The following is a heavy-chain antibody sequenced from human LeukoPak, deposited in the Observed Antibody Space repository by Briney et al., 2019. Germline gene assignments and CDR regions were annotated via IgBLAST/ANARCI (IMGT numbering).Heavy chain of an antibody. Sequence: PSETLSLTCTVSGGSISSSSYYWGWIRQPPGKGLEWIGSIYYSGSTYYNPSLKSRVTIAVDTSKNQFSLKLSSVTAADTAVYYCARHHWVLPVLNTFGGVIVLGAFDIWGQGTTVTVSS. V-gene: IGHV4-39*01. CDR2: IYYSGST. J-gene: IGHJ3*02. D-gene: IGHD3-16*02. CDR3: ARHHWVLPVLNTFGGVIVLGAFDI. CDR1: GGSISSSSYY.